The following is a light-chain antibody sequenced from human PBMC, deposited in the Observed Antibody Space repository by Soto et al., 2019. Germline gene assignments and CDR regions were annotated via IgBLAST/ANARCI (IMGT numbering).Light chain of an antibody. CDR2: GAS. CDR3: QQYNNWPYT. Sequence: EIVMTQSPATLSVSPGERATLSCRASQSVSSKLAWYQQKPGQAPRLLIYGASTRATGFPVRFSGSGSGTEFTLTINRLQSEDFAFYYCQQYNNWPYTFGQGTKLEIK. CDR1: QSVSSK. V-gene: IGKV3-15*01. J-gene: IGKJ2*01.